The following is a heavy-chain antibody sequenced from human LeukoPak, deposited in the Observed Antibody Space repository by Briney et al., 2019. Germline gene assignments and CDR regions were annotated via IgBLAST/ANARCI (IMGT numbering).Heavy chain of an antibody. CDR3: ASTGKTYYDFWSGYYIEDY. D-gene: IGHD3-3*01. CDR1: GGSISSYY. CDR2: IYTSGST. V-gene: IGHV4-4*07. J-gene: IGHJ4*02. Sequence: SETLSLTCTVSGGSISSYYWSWIRQPAGKGLEWIGRIYTSGSTNYNPSLTSRVTMSVDTSKNQFSLKLSSVTAADTAVYYCASTGKTYYDFWSGYYIEDYWGQGTLVTVSS.